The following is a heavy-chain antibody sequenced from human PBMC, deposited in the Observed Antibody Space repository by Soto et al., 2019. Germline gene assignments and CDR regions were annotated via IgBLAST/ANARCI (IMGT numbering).Heavy chain of an antibody. CDR2: IYYSGST. J-gene: IGHJ5*02. D-gene: IGHD6-13*01. CDR3: ARTPAYSSSFLSMGNWFDP. Sequence: PSETLSLTCTVSGGSISSGGYYWSWIRQHPGKGLEWIGYIYYSGSTYYNPSLKSRVTISVDTSKNQFSLKLSSVTAADTAVYYCARTPAYSSSFLSMGNWFDPWGQGTLVTVSS. V-gene: IGHV4-31*03. CDR1: GGSISSGGYY.